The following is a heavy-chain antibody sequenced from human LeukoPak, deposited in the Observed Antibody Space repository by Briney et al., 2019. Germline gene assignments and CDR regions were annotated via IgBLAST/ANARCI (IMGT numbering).Heavy chain of an antibody. CDR1: GGSISSYY. D-gene: IGHD6-19*01. Sequence: SETLSLTCTVSGGSISSYYWSWIRQPPGKGLEWIGYIYCSGSTNYNPSLKSRVTISVDTSKNQFSLKLSSVTAADTAMYYCARDHSSGWYRGAFDIWGQGTRLTVSS. V-gene: IGHV4-59*01. J-gene: IGHJ3*02. CDR3: ARDHSSGWYRGAFDI. CDR2: IYCSGST.